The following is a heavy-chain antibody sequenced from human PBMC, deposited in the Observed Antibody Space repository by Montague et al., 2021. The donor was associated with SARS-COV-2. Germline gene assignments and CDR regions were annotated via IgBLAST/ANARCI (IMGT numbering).Heavy chain of an antibody. CDR2: IYYSGST. CDR3: ASPTYYYDGSWSDAFDF. V-gene: IGHV4-39*01. D-gene: IGHD3-22*01. Sequence: SETLSLTCTVSGGSISSSCYYWGWIRQPPGKGLEWIGSIYYSGSTYSNPSLQSRVTISVDTSKNQFPLKLSSVTAAATAVYYCASPTYYYDGSWSDAFDFWGQGTMVTVSS. CDR1: GGSISSSCYY. J-gene: IGHJ3*01.